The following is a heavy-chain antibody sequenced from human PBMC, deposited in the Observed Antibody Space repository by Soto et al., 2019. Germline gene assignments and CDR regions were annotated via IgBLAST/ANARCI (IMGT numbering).Heavy chain of an antibody. CDR1: GFTSSSYG. J-gene: IGHJ6*02. CDR3: AKDGVPRACFGYCTKSFRTKKTMDV. CDR2: ISYDGSNK. Sequence: RRLSCAASGFTSSSYGMHWVRQAPGKGLEWVAVISYDGSNKYYADSVKGRFTTSRDNSKNTLYLQMNSLGAEDTAVYYCAKDGVPRACFGYCTKSFRTKKTMDVWGQGTTVTVSS. V-gene: IGHV3-30*18. D-gene: IGHD2-8*01.